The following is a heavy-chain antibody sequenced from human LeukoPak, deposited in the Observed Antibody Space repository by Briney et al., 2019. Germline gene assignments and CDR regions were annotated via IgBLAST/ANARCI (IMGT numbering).Heavy chain of an antibody. CDR2: INAGNGNT. CDR1: GYTFTSYA. V-gene: IGHV1-3*01. D-gene: IGHD3-10*01. CDR3: ARRLVRGDWFDP. J-gene: IGHJ5*02. Sequence: ASVKVFCKASGYTFTSYAMHWVRQAPGQRLEWMGWINAGNGNTKYSQKFQGRVTITRDTSASTAYMELSSLRSEDTAVYYCARRLVRGDWFDPWGQGTLVTVSS.